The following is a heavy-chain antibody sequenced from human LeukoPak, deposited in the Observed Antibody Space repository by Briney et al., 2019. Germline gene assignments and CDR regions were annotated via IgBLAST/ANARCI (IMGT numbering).Heavy chain of an antibody. CDR3: SRLYSGTRPPDY. Sequence: SETLSLTCTVSGGSIISSTYYWGWIRQPPGKGLEWIGGIFYSGSTYYNPSLKSRVTISVDTSKNQISLKVTSVTAADTAIYYCSRLYSGTRPPDYWGQGTLVTVSS. J-gene: IGHJ4*02. CDR1: GGSIISSTYY. D-gene: IGHD2-15*01. CDR2: IFYSGST. V-gene: IGHV4-39*01.